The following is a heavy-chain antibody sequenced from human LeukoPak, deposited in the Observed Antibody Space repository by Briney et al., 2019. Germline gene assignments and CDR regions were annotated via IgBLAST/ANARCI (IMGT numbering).Heavy chain of an antibody. CDR1: GGSISSYY. CDR2: IYTSGST. Sequence: SETLSLTCTVSGGSISSYYWSWIRQPAGKGLEWIGRIYTSGSTNYNPSLKSRVTMSVDTSKNQFSLKPSSVTAADTAVYYCAGYDFWSGYSSGAFDIWGQGTMVTVSS. J-gene: IGHJ3*02. V-gene: IGHV4-4*07. CDR3: AGYDFWSGYSSGAFDI. D-gene: IGHD3-3*01.